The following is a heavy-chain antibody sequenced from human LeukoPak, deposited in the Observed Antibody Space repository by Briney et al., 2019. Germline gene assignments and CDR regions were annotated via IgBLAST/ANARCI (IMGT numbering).Heavy chain of an antibody. CDR1: GYTFTSYY. D-gene: IGHD1-26*01. J-gene: IGHJ4*02. CDR2: INPSGGST. V-gene: IGHV1-46*01. CDR3: AREPVGATHDY. Sequence: ASVKVSCKASGYTFTSYYMHWVRQAPGQGLEWMGIINPSGGSTSYAQKFQGRVTMTRDMSTSTVYMELSSLRSEDTAVYYCAREPVGATHDYWGQGTLVTVSS.